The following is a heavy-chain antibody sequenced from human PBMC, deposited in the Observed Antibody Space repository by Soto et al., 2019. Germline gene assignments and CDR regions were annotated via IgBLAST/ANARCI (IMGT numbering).Heavy chain of an antibody. D-gene: IGHD5-12*01. Sequence: LSETLSLTCAVSGGSISSGGYSWSWIRQPPGKGLEWIGYIYHSGSTYYNPSLKSRVTISVDRSKNQFSLKLSSVTAADTAVYYCARTYSGYVYGMDVWGQGTTVTVSS. V-gene: IGHV4-30-2*01. CDR1: GGSISSGGYS. CDR3: ARTYSGYVYGMDV. CDR2: IYHSGST. J-gene: IGHJ6*02.